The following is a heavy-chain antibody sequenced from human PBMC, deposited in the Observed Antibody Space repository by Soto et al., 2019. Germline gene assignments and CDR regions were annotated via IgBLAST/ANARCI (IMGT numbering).Heavy chain of an antibody. Sequence: GASVKVSCKASGYTFTGYYMHWVRQAPGQGLEWMGWINPNSGGTNYAQKFQGRVTMTRDTSISTAYMELSRLRSDDTAVYYCARDLPIAARPLGLYYYYYYGMDVWGQGTTVTVSS. CDR2: INPNSGGT. CDR1: GYTFTGYY. D-gene: IGHD6-6*01. J-gene: IGHJ6*02. V-gene: IGHV1-2*02. CDR3: ARDLPIAARPLGLYYYYYYGMDV.